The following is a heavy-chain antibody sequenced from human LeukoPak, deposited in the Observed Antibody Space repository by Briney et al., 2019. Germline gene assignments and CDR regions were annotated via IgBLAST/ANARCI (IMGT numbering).Heavy chain of an antibody. J-gene: IGHJ5*02. V-gene: IGHV3-7*01. D-gene: IGHD2-21*02. CDR3: ARLYIVVVTAYFDP. CDR2: IKQDGSEK. Sequence: GGSLRLSCATSGFTFSSSWMSWVRQAPGKGLEWVANIKQDGSEKYYVDSVKGRFTISRDNAKNSLYLQMNSLRAEDTAVYYCARLYIVVVTAYFDPWGQGTLVTVSS. CDR1: GFTFSSSW.